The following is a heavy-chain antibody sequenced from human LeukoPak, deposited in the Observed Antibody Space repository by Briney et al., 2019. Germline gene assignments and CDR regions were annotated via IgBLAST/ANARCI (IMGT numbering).Heavy chain of an antibody. CDR2: INSDGRDT. Sequence: GGSLRLSCVHPGFTFSNYWMRWVRHAPGKGVVWVSQINSDGRDTKHAKSVKGRFTISRDNDKNTVYLQMNSLRAEDTAVYFCVRDPPQWELTFDSWGQGALVTVSS. CDR3: VRDPPQWELTFDS. CDR1: GFTFSNYW. J-gene: IGHJ4*02. V-gene: IGHV3-74*03. D-gene: IGHD1-26*01.